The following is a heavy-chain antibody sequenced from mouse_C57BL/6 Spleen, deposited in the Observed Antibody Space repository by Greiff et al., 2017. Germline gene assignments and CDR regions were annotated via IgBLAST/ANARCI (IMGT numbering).Heavy chain of an antibody. D-gene: IGHD2-5*01. V-gene: IGHV1-81*01. Sequence: VKLMESGAELARPGASVKLSCKASGYTFTSYGISWVKQRTGQGLEWIGEIYPRSGNTYYNEKFKGKATLTADKSSSTAYMELRSLTSEDSAVYFCARRDSNYPSDYWGQGTTLTVSS. CDR2: IYPRSGNT. CDR3: ARRDSNYPSDY. CDR1: GYTFTSYG. J-gene: IGHJ2*01.